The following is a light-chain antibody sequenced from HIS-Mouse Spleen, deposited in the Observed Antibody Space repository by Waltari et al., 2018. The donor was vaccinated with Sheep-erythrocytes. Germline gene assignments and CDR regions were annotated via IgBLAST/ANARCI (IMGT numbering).Light chain of an antibody. J-gene: IGLJ2*01. CDR2: QDS. CDR1: KLGDKY. CDR3: QAWDSSTAV. V-gene: IGLV3-1*01. Sequence: SYELTQPPSVSVSPGQTASITCSGDKLGDKYACWYQQKPGQSPVLVIYQDSKRPSGIPERCAGSNSGNTATLTISGTQAMDEADYCCQAWDSSTAVFGGGTKLTVL.